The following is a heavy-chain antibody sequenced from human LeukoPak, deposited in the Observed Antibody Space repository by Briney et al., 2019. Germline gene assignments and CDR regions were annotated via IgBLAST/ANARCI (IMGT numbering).Heavy chain of an antibody. V-gene: IGHV1-69*05. D-gene: IGHD4-17*01. CDR2: IIPIFGTA. CDR1: GGTFSSYA. J-gene: IGHJ4*02. Sequence: SVKVSCKASGGTFSSYAISWVRQAPGQGLEWIGRIIPIFGTANYAQKFQGRVTITTDESTSTAYMELSSLRSEDTAVYYCARESPPPMTTVTNYFDYWGQGTLVTVSS. CDR3: ARESPPPMTTVTNYFDY.